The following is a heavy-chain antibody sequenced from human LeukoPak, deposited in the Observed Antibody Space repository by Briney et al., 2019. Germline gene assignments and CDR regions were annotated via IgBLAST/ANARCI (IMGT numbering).Heavy chain of an antibody. CDR1: GFTFSSYG. V-gene: IGHV3-30*02. CDR3: AKDPQGYCSSTSCYFYFDY. CDR2: IRYDGSNK. J-gene: IGHJ4*02. Sequence: GRSLRLSCAASGFTFSSYGMHWVRQAPGKGLEWVAFIRYDGSNKYYADSVKGRFTISRDNSKNTLYLQMNSLRAEDTAVYYCAKDPQGYCSSTSCYFYFDYWGQGTLVTVSS. D-gene: IGHD2-2*01.